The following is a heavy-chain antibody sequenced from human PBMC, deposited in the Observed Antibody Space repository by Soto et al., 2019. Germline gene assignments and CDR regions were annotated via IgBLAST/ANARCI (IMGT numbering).Heavy chain of an antibody. Sequence: EVQLVESGGGLVQPGGSLRLSCAASGFTFSINWMSWVRQTPAKGLECVANINQDGSQKYYVDSVKGRFTISRDNARNSLELQLDSLRAEDTAVYYCATSMGRGGNDYWGLGTLVTVSS. J-gene: IGHJ4*02. CDR2: INQDGSQK. CDR1: GFTFSINW. D-gene: IGHD3-10*01. CDR3: ATSMGRGGNDY. V-gene: IGHV3-7*01.